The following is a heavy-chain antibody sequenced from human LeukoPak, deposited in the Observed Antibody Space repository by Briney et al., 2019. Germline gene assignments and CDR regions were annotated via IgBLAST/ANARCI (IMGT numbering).Heavy chain of an antibody. Sequence: ASVKVSCMASGYTFTSYGISWVRQAPGQGLEWMGWISAYNGNTNYAQKLQGRVTMTTDTSTSTAYMELRSLRSDDTAVYYCARVAGYCSSTSCYTGVYYYYYGMDVWGQGTTVTVSS. CDR1: GYTFTSYG. D-gene: IGHD2-2*02. CDR3: ARVAGYCSSTSCYTGVYYYYYGMDV. CDR2: ISAYNGNT. V-gene: IGHV1-18*01. J-gene: IGHJ6*02.